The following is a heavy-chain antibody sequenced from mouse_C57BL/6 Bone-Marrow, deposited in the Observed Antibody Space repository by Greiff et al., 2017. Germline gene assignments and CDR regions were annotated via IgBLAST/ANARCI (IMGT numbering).Heavy chain of an antibody. CDR2: INPSNGDT. V-gene: IGHV1-20*01. D-gene: IGHD2-4*01. J-gene: IGHJ2*01. CDR3: ARATTITAYDFDK. CDR1: GYSFTGYF. Sequence: EVQLQQSGPELVKPGDSVKISCKASGYSFTGYFMNWVMQSHGKSLEWIGRINPSNGDTFYNQKFKGKATLTVDKSSSTAHMELRSLTPEASAASYCARATTITAYDFDKWGRGTALSVSS.